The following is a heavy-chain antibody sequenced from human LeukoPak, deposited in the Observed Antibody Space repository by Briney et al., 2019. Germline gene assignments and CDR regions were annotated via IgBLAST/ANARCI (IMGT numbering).Heavy chain of an antibody. CDR3: ARGTITTVTDS. CDR2: INPHSGGT. CDR1: GYTFTDYY. Sequence: GASVKVSCKASGYTFTDYYMHWVRQAPGQGLEGMGWINPHSGGTNYAQKFQGRVTITRDTSISSAYMELSRLRADDPAVYYCARGTITTVTDSWGPGTLVTVSS. V-gene: IGHV1-2*02. D-gene: IGHD4-17*01. J-gene: IGHJ4*02.